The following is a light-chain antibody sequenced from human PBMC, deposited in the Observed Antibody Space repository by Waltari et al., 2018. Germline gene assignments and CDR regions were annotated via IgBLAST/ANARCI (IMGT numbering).Light chain of an antibody. CDR1: SAHLGGYNY. Sequence: QSALTQPPSASGSPGQSVTTPCTGTSAHLGGYNYVSSYQQHPGKAPKFLIYQVSNRPSGVPDRFSGSKSGNTASLTVSGLQAEDEADYYCSSFAGSNAVLFGGGTKLTVL. V-gene: IGLV2-8*01. J-gene: IGLJ2*01. CDR3: SSFAGSNAVL. CDR2: QVS.